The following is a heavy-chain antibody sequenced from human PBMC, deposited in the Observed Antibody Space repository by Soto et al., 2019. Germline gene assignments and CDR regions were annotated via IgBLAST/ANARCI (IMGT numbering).Heavy chain of an antibody. CDR2: ISASGDAT. V-gene: IGHV3-23*01. CDR1: GFTFSGHA. J-gene: IGHJ4*02. Sequence: EVQLLESGGALAQAGESLRLTCAATGFTFSGHAMKWVRQAPGQGLEGVSIISASGDATFYADSVKGRFTISRDNSKSTPYLQMNTLRAEDTAVYYCARGLAVAGRTYFFDYWGRGTLVSVSS. D-gene: IGHD6-19*01. CDR3: ARGLAVAGRTYFFDY.